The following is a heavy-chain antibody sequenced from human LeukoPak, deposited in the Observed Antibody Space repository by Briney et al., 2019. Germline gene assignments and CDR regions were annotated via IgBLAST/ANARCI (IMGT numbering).Heavy chain of an antibody. D-gene: IGHD3-3*01. J-gene: IGHJ4*02. Sequence: GGSLRLSCAASGFTFSSYGMHWVRQAPGKGLEWVAFIQYDGSNKYYADSVKGRFTISRDNSKNTLYLQMNSLRAEDTAVYYCARQASTYYDFWSGYVGYFDYWGQGTLVTVSS. V-gene: IGHV3-30*19. CDR1: GFTFSSYG. CDR3: ARQASTYYDFWSGYVGYFDY. CDR2: IQYDGSNK.